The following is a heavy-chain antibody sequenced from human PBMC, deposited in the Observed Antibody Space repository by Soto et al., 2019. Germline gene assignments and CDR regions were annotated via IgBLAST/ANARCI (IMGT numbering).Heavy chain of an antibody. Sequence: PGGSLRLSCAASGFTVSSNYMSWVRQAPGEGLDWVSVIYSGGSTYYADSVKVRFTISRDNSKNTLYLQMNILRAEDTAVYYSARDQREYSYGYYYDGMDVWGQGTTVTVSS. CDR1: GFTVSSNY. V-gene: IGHV3-53*01. CDR2: IYSGGST. D-gene: IGHD5-18*01. J-gene: IGHJ6*02. CDR3: ARDQREYSYGYYYDGMDV.